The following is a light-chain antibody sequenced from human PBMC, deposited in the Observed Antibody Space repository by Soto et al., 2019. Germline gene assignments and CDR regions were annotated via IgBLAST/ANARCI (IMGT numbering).Light chain of an antibody. V-gene: IGKV3-20*01. J-gene: IGKJ1*01. CDR2: GAS. CDR3: QQYGGSAPWT. CDR1: QTVNNNY. Sequence: EIVLTQPPGPLSVSPGDRVTLSCRASQTVNNNYLAWYQQRPGQAPRLLIYGASTPATGTPARFSGSGSGTHFTLTVSRREPEDCAVYYCQQYGGSAPWTFGPGTKGDMK.